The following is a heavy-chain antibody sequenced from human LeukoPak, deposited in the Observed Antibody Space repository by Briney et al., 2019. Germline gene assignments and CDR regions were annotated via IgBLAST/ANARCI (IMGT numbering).Heavy chain of an antibody. V-gene: IGHV4-4*07. CDR2: IFSSGST. J-gene: IGHJ4*02. Sequence: SETLSLTCTVTGGSITSYYWTWMRQPAGKGLEWIGRIFSSGSTNYNPSLKSRVTMSVDTSKNQFSLNLSSVTAADTAVYYCARDQFDYGSGSPYDYWGQGTLVTVSS. D-gene: IGHD3-10*01. CDR3: ARDQFDYGSGSPYDY. CDR1: GGSITSYY.